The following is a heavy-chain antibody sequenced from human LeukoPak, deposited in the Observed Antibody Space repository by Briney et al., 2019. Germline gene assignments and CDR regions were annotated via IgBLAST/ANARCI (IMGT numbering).Heavy chain of an antibody. V-gene: IGHV4-30-4*01. D-gene: IGHD4-23*01. CDR2: IYYSGST. CDR1: GGSISSGDYY. J-gene: IGHJ4*02. Sequence: SETLSLTCTVSGGSISSGDYYWSWIRQPPGKGLEWIGYIYYSGSTYYNPSLKSRVTISVDTSKNQFSLKLSSVTAADTAVYYCARGRLWGYGGNPLDWWGQGTLVTVSS. CDR3: ARGRLWGYGGNPLDW.